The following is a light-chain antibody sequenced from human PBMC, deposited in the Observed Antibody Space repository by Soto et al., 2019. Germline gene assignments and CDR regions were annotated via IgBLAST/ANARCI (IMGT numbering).Light chain of an antibody. CDR3: QVWDSSSDHVV. CDR1: NIGSKS. Sequence: SSELTQPPSVSGAPGKTARITCGGNNIGSKSVHWYQQKPGQAPVLVIYYDSDRPSGIPERFSGSNSGNTATLTISRVEAGDEADYYCQVWDSSSDHVVFGGGTKLTV. CDR2: YDS. V-gene: IGLV3-21*04. J-gene: IGLJ2*01.